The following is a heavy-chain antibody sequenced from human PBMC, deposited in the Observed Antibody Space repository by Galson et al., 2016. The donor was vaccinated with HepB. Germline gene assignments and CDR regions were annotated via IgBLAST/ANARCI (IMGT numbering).Heavy chain of an antibody. CDR2: IGWNSAYI. Sequence: SLRLSCAASGFTFDDYAMHWVRQTPGKGLEWVSGIGWNSAYIDYADSVKGRFTISRDNAKNSLYLQMNSLSAEDTAVYYCARARPSYYYEISGEGRGTTYFYYGMDVWGQGTMVTVSS. J-gene: IGHJ6*02. CDR3: ARARPSYYYEISGEGRGTTYFYYGMDV. D-gene: IGHD3-22*01. CDR1: GFTFDDYA. V-gene: IGHV3-9*01.